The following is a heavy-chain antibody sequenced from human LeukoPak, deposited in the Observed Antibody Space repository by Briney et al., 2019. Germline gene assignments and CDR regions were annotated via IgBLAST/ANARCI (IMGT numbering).Heavy chain of an antibody. J-gene: IGHJ4*02. CDR1: GFTFSSYG. CDR3: AKEPYGDLHYFDY. CDR2: ISYDGSNK. D-gene: IGHD4-17*01. V-gene: IGHV3-30*18. Sequence: GGSLRLSCAASGFTFSSYGMHWVRQAPGKGLEGVAVISYDGSNKYYADSVKGRFTIYRDNTKNTLCLQMNGLRAEDTAVYYCAKEPYGDLHYFDYWGQGTLVTVSS.